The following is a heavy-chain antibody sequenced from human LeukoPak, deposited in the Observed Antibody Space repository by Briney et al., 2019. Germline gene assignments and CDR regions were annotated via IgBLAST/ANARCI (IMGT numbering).Heavy chain of an antibody. J-gene: IGHJ5*02. V-gene: IGHV4-34*01. D-gene: IGHD6-25*01. CDR1: GGSISSYY. Sequence: SETLSLTCTVSGGSISSYYWSWIRQPPGKGLEWIGEINHSGSTNYNPSLKSRVTISVDTSKNQFSLKLSSVTAADTAVYYCARNFWRGSAEKTNWFDPWGQGTLVTVSS. CDR3: ARNFWRGSAEKTNWFDP. CDR2: INHSGST.